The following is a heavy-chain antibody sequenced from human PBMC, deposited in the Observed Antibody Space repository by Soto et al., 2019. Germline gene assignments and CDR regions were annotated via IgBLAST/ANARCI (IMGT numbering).Heavy chain of an antibody. CDR3: ARLPLADYGGIFDP. CDR1: GGSISNYY. D-gene: IGHD4-17*01. Sequence: QVQLQESGPGLVRPSETLSLTCTVSGGSISNYYWSWIRQPPGKGLEWIGYIYYSGSTNYNPSLQSRVIISVDTSKNQFSLKLSSVTAADTAVYYCARLPLADYGGIFDPWGQGTLVTVSS. CDR2: IYYSGST. V-gene: IGHV4-59*01. J-gene: IGHJ5*02.